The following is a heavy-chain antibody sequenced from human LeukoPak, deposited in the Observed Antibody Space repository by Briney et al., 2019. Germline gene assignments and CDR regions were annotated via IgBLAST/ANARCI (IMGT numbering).Heavy chain of an antibody. CDR3: AKVNGIVATINYYYYYGMDV. J-gene: IGHJ6*02. D-gene: IGHD5-12*01. CDR1: GFTFSSYG. V-gene: IGHV3-30*18. Sequence: GGSLRLSCAASGFTFSSYGMHWVRQAPGKGLEWVAVISYDGSNKYYADSVKGRFTISRDNSKNTLYLQMNSLRAVDTAVYYCAKVNGIVATINYYYYYGMDVWGQGTTVTVSS. CDR2: ISYDGSNK.